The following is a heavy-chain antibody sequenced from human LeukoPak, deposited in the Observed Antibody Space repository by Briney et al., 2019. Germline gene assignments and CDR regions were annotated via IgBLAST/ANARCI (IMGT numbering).Heavy chain of an antibody. CDR1: GFTFSSYE. J-gene: IGHJ4*02. CDR2: ISSSGSTI. CDR3: AREGDHYYDSSGFDY. Sequence: GGSLRPSCAASGFTFSSYEMNWVRQAPGKGLEWVSYISSSGSTIYYADSVKGRFTISRDNAKNSLYLQMNSLRAEDTAVYYCAREGDHYYDSSGFDYWGQGTLVTVSS. V-gene: IGHV3-48*03. D-gene: IGHD3-22*01.